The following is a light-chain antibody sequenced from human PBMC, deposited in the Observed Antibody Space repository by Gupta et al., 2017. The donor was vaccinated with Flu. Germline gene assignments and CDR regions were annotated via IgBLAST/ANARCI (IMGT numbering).Light chain of an antibody. CDR2: DAS. J-gene: IGKJ4*01. CDR3: QQYDTAFIS. CDR1: QDIRNY. V-gene: IGKV1-33*01. Sequence: PSYLSASVGDRVTITCQASQDIRNYLNWFQQKPGKSPKVLIYDASSLQTGVPSRFSGSGSGTDFTLTITSLQPEDFATYYCQQYDTAFISFGGGTKVEIK.